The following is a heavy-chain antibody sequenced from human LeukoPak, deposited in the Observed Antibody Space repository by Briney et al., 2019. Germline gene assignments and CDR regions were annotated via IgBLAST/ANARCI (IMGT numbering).Heavy chain of an antibody. Sequence: GGSLRLSCAASGFTFSSYAMSWVRQAPGKGLKWVSSISSSSDSSYYADSVKGRFTVSRGNSKNTMYLQMNSLRAEDTAVYYCARGRYCSSSTCYIDQWGQGTLVTVSS. CDR3: ARGRYCSSSTCYIDQ. CDR1: GFTFSSYA. D-gene: IGHD2-2*02. CDR2: ISSSSDSS. V-gene: IGHV3-23*01. J-gene: IGHJ5*02.